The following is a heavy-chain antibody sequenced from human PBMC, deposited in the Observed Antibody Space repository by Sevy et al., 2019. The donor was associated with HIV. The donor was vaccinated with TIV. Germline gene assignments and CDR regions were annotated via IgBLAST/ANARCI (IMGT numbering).Heavy chain of an antibody. CDR2: IWYDGSNK. CDR3: ARARGPGYSSGWYDY. J-gene: IGHJ4*02. V-gene: IGHV3-33*01. CDR1: GFTFSSYG. D-gene: IGHD6-19*01. Sequence: GGSLRLSCAESGFTFSSYGMHWVRQAPGKGLEWVAVIWYDGSNKYYEDSVKGRFTISRDNSKNTLYLQMNSLRAEDTAVYYCARARGPGYSSGWYDYWGQGTLVTVSS.